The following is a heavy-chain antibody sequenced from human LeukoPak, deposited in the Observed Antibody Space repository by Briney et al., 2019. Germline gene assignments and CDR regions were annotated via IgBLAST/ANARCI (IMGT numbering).Heavy chain of an antibody. J-gene: IGHJ5*02. V-gene: IGHV3-23*01. D-gene: IGHD6-13*01. CDR1: GFTFSTYA. Sequence: GGSLRLSCAASGFTFSTYAVNWVRQAPGKGLEWVSSISGSGYTTYYADSVKGRFTISRDNSKATLLLHMSSLRVEDTAVYYCAKGDSAAWPESWVDHWGQGTLVTVSS. CDR3: AKGDSAAWPESWVDH. CDR2: ISGSGYTT.